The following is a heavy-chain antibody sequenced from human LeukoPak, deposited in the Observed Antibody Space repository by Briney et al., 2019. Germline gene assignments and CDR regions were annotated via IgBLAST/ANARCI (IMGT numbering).Heavy chain of an antibody. Sequence: PSETLSLTCTVSGDSVSSYYWMWIRQPPGKGLEWIGYIYYNGNSNYNPSLMSRVTMSVDSSNNQFSLRLRSVTAADTAVYYCARGFRQQLVTGWFDPWGQGSLVIVSS. D-gene: IGHD5-18*01. CDR1: GDSVSSYY. CDR2: IYYNGNS. J-gene: IGHJ5*02. V-gene: IGHV4-59*02. CDR3: ARGFRQQLVTGWFDP.